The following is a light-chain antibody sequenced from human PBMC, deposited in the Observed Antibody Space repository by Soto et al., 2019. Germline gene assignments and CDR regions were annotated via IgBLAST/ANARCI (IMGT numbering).Light chain of an antibody. J-gene: IGKJ3*01. V-gene: IGKV1-9*01. CDR1: EDINSY. CDR2: GAS. Sequence: DIQMTQSPSSLSASVGDRFTITCRASEDINSYLAWYQQKPGKAPKLLIFGASSLQSGVPSRFSGSGSRTEFTLTISSLQPEDFATYYCQQLNSYSSFTFGPGTKVDI. CDR3: QQLNSYSSFT.